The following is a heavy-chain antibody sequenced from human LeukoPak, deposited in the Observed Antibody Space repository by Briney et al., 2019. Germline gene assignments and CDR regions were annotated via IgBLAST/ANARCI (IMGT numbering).Heavy chain of an antibody. CDR1: GYTFTSYG. J-gene: IGHJ4*02. D-gene: IGHD4-17*01. CDR2: IIPIFGTA. V-gene: IGHV1-69*13. Sequence: SVKVSCKASGYTFTSYGISWVRQAPGQGLEWMGGIIPIFGTANYAQKFQGRVTITADESTSTAYMELSSLRSEDTAVYYCARGGLTTVTHADYWGQGTLVTVSS. CDR3: ARGGLTTVTHADY.